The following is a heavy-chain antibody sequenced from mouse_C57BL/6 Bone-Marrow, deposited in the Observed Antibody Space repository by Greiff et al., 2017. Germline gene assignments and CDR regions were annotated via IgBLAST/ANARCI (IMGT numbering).Heavy chain of an antibody. CDR3: ARDHDYDATWFAY. J-gene: IGHJ3*01. Sequence: EVNLVESGGGLVKPGGSLKLSCAASGFTFSSYAMSWVRQTPEKRLEWVATISDGGSYTYYPDNVKGRFTISRDNAKNNLYLQMSHLKSEDTAMYYCARDHDYDATWFAYWGQGTLVTVSA. CDR2: ISDGGSYT. D-gene: IGHD2-4*01. CDR1: GFTFSSYA. V-gene: IGHV5-4*01.